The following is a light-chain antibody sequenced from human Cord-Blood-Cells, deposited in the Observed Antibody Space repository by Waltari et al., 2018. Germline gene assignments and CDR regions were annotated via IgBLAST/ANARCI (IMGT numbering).Light chain of an antibody. CDR2: DVS. CDR3: SSYTSSSTLDVV. Sequence: QSALTQPASVSGSPGQSITISCTGTSSDVGGYNYVSWYQQHPGKAPKLMIYDVSNRPSGVSKRFSGSKSGNTASLTISVLQAEDEADYYCSSYTSSSTLDVVFGGGTKLTVL. CDR1: SSDVGGYNY. V-gene: IGLV2-14*01. J-gene: IGLJ2*01.